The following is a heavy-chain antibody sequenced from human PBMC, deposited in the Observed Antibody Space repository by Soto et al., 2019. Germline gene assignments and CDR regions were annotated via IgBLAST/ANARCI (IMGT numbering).Heavy chain of an antibody. Sequence: EVQLVESGGGLVQPGGSLRLSCAASGFTISGHWMHWVRQVPGKGLVWVSRINSEGSSKSYADSVKGRFIISRDNAKNTLRLQRTRTGAEATAVYYGARSDSGTYGCFDSWGQGTLVTVSS. CDR2: INSEGSSK. CDR3: ARSDSGTYGCFDS. V-gene: IGHV3-74*01. D-gene: IGHD1-26*01. CDR1: GFTISGHW. J-gene: IGHJ5*01.